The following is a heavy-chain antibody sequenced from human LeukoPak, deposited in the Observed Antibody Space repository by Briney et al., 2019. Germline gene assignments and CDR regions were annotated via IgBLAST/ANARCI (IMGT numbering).Heavy chain of an antibody. J-gene: IGHJ4*02. CDR3: ARVYSSDWSGSYFDY. Sequence: GGSLRLSCAAFGFTFSDHYMDWVRQAPGKGLEWVGRTRNKAYGYTTEYAASVKGRFTISRDDSKNSLYLQMDSLKTEDTAVYYCARVYSSDWSGSYFDYWGQGTLVTVSS. D-gene: IGHD6-13*01. V-gene: IGHV3-72*01. CDR1: GFTFSDHY. CDR2: TRNKAYGYTT.